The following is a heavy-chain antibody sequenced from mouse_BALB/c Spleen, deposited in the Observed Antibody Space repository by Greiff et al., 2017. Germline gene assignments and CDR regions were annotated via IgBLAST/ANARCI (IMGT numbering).Heavy chain of an antibody. D-gene: IGHD1-1*01. CDR1: GYTFTSYY. J-gene: IGHJ3*01. CDR3: TRESYGSSYFAY. V-gene: IGHV1S81*02. CDR2: INPSNGGT. Sequence: QVQLQQSGAELVKPGASVKLSCKASGYTFTSYYMYWVKQRPGQGLEWIGEINPSNGGTNFNEKFKSKATLTVDKSSSTAYMQLSSLTSEDSAVYYCTRESYGSSYFAYWGQGTLVTVSA.